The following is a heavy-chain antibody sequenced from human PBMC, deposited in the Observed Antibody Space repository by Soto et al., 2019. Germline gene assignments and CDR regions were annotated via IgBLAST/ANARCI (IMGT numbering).Heavy chain of an antibody. Sequence: SQTLSLTCGISGDSVSSNNTTWDWIRQSPSRGLEWLGRTYYRSRWYQDYADSVKGRITISADTAKNQFSLQLKSVIPGDTAVYYCARERTPYNWFDPWGQGTLGTVSS. V-gene: IGHV6-1*01. CDR1: GDSVSSNNTT. J-gene: IGHJ5*02. CDR2: TYYRSRWYQ. CDR3: ARERTPYNWFDP.